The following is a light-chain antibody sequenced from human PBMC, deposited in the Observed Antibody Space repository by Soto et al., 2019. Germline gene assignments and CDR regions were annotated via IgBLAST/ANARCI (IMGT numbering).Light chain of an antibody. CDR3: QRFNRWPLA. CDR2: DTY. CDR1: QSVGST. J-gene: IGKJ4*01. Sequence: EIVLTPSPAALSVSPGERANLSCWASQSVGSTLNWYQQKPGQAPRLLIYDTYIRATGIPARFSGSGSGTEFTLTIASLQSEDFGVYYCQRFNRWPLAFGGGTKVDIK. V-gene: IGKV3-15*01.